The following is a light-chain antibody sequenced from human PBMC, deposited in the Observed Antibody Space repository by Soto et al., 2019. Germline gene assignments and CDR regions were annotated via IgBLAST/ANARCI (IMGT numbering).Light chain of an antibody. CDR3: QHYNVYPWT. V-gene: IGKV3D-15*01. J-gene: IGKJ1*01. Sequence: EIVLTQSPCTLSLSPLERFTLSCRASQSISINLAWYQHKPGQAPRLLIHGASTRATGVPARISGSGSGTEFTLTISSLQPDDFATYYCQHYNVYPWTFGQGTKVDIK. CDR1: QSISIN. CDR2: GAS.